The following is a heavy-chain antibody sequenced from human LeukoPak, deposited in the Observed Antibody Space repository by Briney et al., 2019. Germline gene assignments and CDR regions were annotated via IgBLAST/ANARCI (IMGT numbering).Heavy chain of an antibody. V-gene: IGHV1-69*13. CDR2: IIPIFGTA. CDR3: ARSDAERWFDP. J-gene: IGHJ5*02. Sequence: SVKVSCKAFGYTFTTYDFNWVRQAPGQGLEWMGGIIPIFGTANYAQKFQGRVTITADESTSTAYMELSSLRSEDTAVYYCARSDAERWFDPWGQGTLVTVSS. CDR1: GYTFTTYD.